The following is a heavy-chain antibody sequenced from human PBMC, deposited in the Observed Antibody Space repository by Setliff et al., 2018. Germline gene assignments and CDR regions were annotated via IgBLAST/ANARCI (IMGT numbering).Heavy chain of an antibody. CDR2: IKDDTKK. Sequence: GVSLRLSCVASGFTFSRYWMSWVRQAPGKGLEWVANIKDDTKKYLADSVKGRFTISRDSSRNTVDLQMSSLRPEDTALYYCARSTETFSGEDFYFFYYMDVWGKGTTVTVSS. J-gene: IGHJ6*03. CDR1: GFTFSRYW. CDR3: ARSTETFSGEDFYFFYYMDV. D-gene: IGHD4-4*01. V-gene: IGHV3-7*01.